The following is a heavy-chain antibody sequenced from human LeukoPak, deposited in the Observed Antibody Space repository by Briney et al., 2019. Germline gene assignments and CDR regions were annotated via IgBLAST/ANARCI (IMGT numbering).Heavy chain of an antibody. CDR3: ARDLGGSVGAPLDY. CDR2: IRPDGSET. J-gene: IGHJ4*02. V-gene: IGHV3-7*01. CDR1: GFTFNTYW. Sequence: GGSLRLSCAASGFTFNTYWMTWVRQAPGKGLEWVANIRPDGSETHYVDSVKGRFTISRDNAKHSLSLKMSSLRAEDTAAYHCARDLGGSVGAPLDYWGQGTLVTVSS. D-gene: IGHD3-10*01.